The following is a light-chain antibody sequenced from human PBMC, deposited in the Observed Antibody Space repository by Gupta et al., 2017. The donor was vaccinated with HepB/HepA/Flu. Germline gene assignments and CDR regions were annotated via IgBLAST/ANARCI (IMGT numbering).Light chain of an antibody. CDR3: PQYTTYPIT. Sequence: DIQMTQSPSSLSASVGDRVTITFRASQGIRDDLGWYQQKAVKAPKRPIYAASRVQLRISSPYSGSESPAQFTLTMIIRQPETNAPYYFPQYTTYPITFGSGTKVELK. V-gene: IGKV1-17*01. CDR2: AAS. J-gene: IGKJ4*01. CDR1: QGIRDD.